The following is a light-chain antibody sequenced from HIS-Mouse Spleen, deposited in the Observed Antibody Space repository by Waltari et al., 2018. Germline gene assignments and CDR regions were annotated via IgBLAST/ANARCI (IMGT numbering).Light chain of an antibody. CDR1: PSLLHSNGYNY. V-gene: IGKV2-28*01. CDR3: MQALQTRT. CDR2: LGS. Sequence: DIVMTQSPLSLPVTPGEPASISCRSSPSLLHSNGYNYLDWYLQKPGQSPQLLIYLGSNRASGVPDRFSGSGSGTDFTLKISRVEAEDVGVYYCMQALQTRTFGQGTKLEIK. J-gene: IGKJ2*02.